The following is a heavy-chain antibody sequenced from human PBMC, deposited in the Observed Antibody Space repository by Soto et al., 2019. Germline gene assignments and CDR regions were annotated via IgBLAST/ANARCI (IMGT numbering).Heavy chain of an antibody. D-gene: IGHD3-22*01. CDR1: GYTFTGYY. J-gene: IGHJ6*02. Sequence: ASVKVSCKASGYTFTGYYMHWVRQAPGQGLEWMGWINPNSGGTNYAQKFQGGVTMTRDTSISTAYMELSRLRSDDTAVYYCARDLEDSRSNYYHYGMDVWGQGTTVTVSS. CDR2: INPNSGGT. CDR3: ARDLEDSRSNYYHYGMDV. V-gene: IGHV1-2*02.